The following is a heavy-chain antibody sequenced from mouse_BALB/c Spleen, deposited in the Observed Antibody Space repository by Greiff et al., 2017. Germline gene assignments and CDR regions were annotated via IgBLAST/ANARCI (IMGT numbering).Heavy chain of an antibody. D-gene: IGHD2-3*01. Sequence: QVQLKESGAELVRPGTSVKVSCKASGYAFTNYLIEWVKQRPGQGLEWIGVINPGSGGTNYNEKFKGKATLTADKSSSTAYMQLSSLTSDDSAVYFCARGDGYSYAMDYWGQGTSVTVSS. V-gene: IGHV1-54*01. CDR1: GYAFTNYL. CDR3: ARGDGYSYAMDY. J-gene: IGHJ4*01. CDR2: INPGSGGT.